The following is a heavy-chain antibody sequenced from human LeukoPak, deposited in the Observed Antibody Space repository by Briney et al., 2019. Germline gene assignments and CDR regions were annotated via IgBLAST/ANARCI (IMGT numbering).Heavy chain of an antibody. J-gene: IGHJ5*02. D-gene: IGHD6-13*01. CDR1: GGSISSYY. Sequence: SETLSLTCTVSGGSISSYYWSWIRQPPGKGLEWIGYIYYSGSTNYNPSLKSRVTISVDASKNQFSLKLSSVTAADTAVYYCARDRMSSSWAGVGWFDPWGQGTLVTVSS. CDR2: IYYSGST. V-gene: IGHV4-59*01. CDR3: ARDRMSSSWAGVGWFDP.